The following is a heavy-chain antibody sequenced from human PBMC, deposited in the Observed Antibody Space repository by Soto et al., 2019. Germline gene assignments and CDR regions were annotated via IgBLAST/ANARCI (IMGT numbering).Heavy chain of an antibody. CDR2: IIPIFGTA. Sequence: SVKVSCKASGGTFSSYAISWVRQAPGLGLEWMGGIIPIFGTANYAQKLQGRVTITADESTSTAYMELSSLRSEDTAVYYCARAVPSAMVTSYYYYGMDVWGQGTTVTVSS. V-gene: IGHV1-69*13. CDR3: ARAVPSAMVTSYYYYGMDV. CDR1: GGTFSSYA. D-gene: IGHD5-18*01. J-gene: IGHJ6*02.